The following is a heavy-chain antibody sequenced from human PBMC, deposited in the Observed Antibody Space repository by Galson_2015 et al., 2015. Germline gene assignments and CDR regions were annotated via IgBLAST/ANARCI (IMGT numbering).Heavy chain of an antibody. V-gene: IGHV3-43*01. J-gene: IGHJ5*02. D-gene: IGHD3-10*01. Sequence: ADSGFTFGNYTIYCVREAAATGLDTVSLVSWSGGSTYYADSVKARFTISRDNSKNSLYVQIISLRTEDTALSYCAKALYNYGAGSPPAPWGQGTLVTVSS. CDR3: AKALYNYGAGSPPAP. CDR2: VSWSGGST. CDR1: GFTFGNYT.